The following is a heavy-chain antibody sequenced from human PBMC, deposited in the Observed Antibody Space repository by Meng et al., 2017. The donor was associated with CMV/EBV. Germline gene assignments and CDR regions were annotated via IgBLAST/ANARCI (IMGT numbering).Heavy chain of an antibody. D-gene: IGHD2-2*01. CDR2: IIPILGIA. CDR3: ANLVVPAANPSYYYYGMDV. CDR1: GGAFSSYT. J-gene: IGHJ6*02. Sequence: SVKVSCKASGGAFSSYTISWVRQAPGQGLEWMGRIIPILGIANYAQKFQGRVTITADKSTSTAYMELSSLRSEDTAVYYCANLVVPAANPSYYYYGMDVWGQGTTVTVSS. V-gene: IGHV1-69*02.